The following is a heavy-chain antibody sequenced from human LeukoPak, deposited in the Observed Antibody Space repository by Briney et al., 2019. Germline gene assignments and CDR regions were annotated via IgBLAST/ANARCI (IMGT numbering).Heavy chain of an antibody. CDR3: ARDLPYRSSWESIDY. CDR1: GYTFTSYG. J-gene: IGHJ4*02. CDR2: ISTYNGNT. V-gene: IGHV1-18*01. Sequence: EASVKVSCKASGYTFTSYGIIWVRQAPGQGLEWMGCISTYNGNTNYAQKIQGRVTMTTDTSTRTAYMELRSLRSDDTAVYYCARDLPYRSSWESIDYWGQGTLVTVSS. D-gene: IGHD6-13*01.